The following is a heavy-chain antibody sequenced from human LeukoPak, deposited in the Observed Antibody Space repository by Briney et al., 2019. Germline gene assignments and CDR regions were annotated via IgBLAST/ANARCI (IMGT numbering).Heavy chain of an antibody. J-gene: IGHJ4*02. CDR3: ARGVLWSGYFYFDY. CDR1: GFTFSDYY. V-gene: IGHV3-72*01. CDR2: IRNKANSYTT. Sequence: GGSLRLSCAVSGFTFSDYYMDWVRQAPGKGLEWVGRIRNKANSYTTEYAASVKGRFTISRDDSKNSLYLQMNSLKAEDAAVYYCARGVLWSGYFYFDYWGQGTLVTVSS. D-gene: IGHD3-3*01.